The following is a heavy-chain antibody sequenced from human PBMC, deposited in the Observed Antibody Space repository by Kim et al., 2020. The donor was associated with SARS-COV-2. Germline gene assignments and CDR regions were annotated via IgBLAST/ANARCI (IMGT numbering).Heavy chain of an antibody. CDR3: ARVKGGDFWSGYYNYYYYYYMDV. J-gene: IGHJ6*03. V-gene: IGHV3-48*03. Sequence: GGSLRLSCAASGFTFSSYEMNWVRQAPGKGLEWLSYISSSGSTIYYADSVKGRFTISRDNAKNSLYLQMNSLRAEDTAVYYCARVKGGDFWSGYYNYYYYYYMDVWGKGTTVTVSS. CDR1: GFTFSSYE. D-gene: IGHD3-3*01. CDR2: ISSSGSTI.